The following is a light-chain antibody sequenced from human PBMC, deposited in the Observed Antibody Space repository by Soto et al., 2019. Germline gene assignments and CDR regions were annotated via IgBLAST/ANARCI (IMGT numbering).Light chain of an antibody. CDR2: ANS. Sequence: QSVLTQPPSASGTPGQSVTISCSGSSSNIGSNTVNWYQQVPGTAPRLLIYANSQRPSGVPARFSGSKSGTSASLVISGLQSDDEADYYCSSWDDSLNGPVFGGGTKLTVL. V-gene: IGLV1-44*01. J-gene: IGLJ3*02. CDR3: SSWDDSLNGPV. CDR1: SSNIGSNT.